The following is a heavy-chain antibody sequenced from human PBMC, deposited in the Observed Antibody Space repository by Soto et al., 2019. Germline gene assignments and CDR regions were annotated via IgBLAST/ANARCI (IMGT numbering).Heavy chain of an antibody. V-gene: IGHV4-38-2*01. CDR3: ARGPYGDNGGYFDY. D-gene: IGHD4-17*01. J-gene: IGHJ4*02. CDR1: GYSISSDYY. Sequence: SETLSLTCVVSGYSISSDYYWGWIRQPPGKGLEWIGIIHHSGRTFYNPSLKSRVTISVDTSKNQFSLKLSSVTAADTAVYYCARGPYGDNGGYFDYWGQGALVTV. CDR2: IHHSGRT.